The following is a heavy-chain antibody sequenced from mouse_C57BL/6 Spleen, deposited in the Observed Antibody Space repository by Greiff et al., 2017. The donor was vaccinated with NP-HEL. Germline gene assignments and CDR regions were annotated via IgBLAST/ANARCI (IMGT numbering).Heavy chain of an antibody. CDR1: GFTFSSYA. Sequence: EVQGVESGGGLVKPGGSLKLSCAASGFTFSSYAMSWVRQTPEKRLEWVATISDGGSYTYYPDNVKGRFTISRDNAKNNLYLQMSHLKSEDTAMYYCARDDDHYAMDYWGQGTSVTVSS. J-gene: IGHJ4*01. V-gene: IGHV5-4*01. CDR3: ARDDDHYAMDY. CDR2: ISDGGSYT. D-gene: IGHD2-3*01.